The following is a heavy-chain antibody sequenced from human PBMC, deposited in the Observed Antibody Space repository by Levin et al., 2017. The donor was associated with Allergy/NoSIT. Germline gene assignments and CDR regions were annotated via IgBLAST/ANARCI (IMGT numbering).Heavy chain of an antibody. V-gene: IGHV5-10-1*01. D-gene: IGHD2-2*01. CDR1: GYSFTSYW. J-gene: IGHJ6*03. CDR3: ARQLGYCSSTSCYAGNYYDYYMDV. Sequence: GESLKISCKGSGYSFTSYWISWVRQMPGKGLEWMGRIDPSDSYTNYSPSFQGHVTISADKSISTAYLQWSSLKASDTAMYYCARQLGYCSSTSCYAGNYYDYYMDVWGKGTTVTVSS. CDR2: IDPSDSYT.